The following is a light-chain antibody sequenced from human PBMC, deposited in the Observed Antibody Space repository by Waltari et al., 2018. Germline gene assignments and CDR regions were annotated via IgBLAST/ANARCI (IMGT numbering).Light chain of an antibody. Sequence: EIMLKHPQGTLSFPPEEATTLSCRASQSISRSLAWNQHKPGQAPRLLTYGASSRATGIPDRFSGSGSGTDFSLTISRLQPEDFAVYYCQHYVRLPATFGQGTKVEIK. CDR1: QSISRS. CDR3: QHYVRLPAT. V-gene: IGKV3-20*01. J-gene: IGKJ1*01. CDR2: GAS.